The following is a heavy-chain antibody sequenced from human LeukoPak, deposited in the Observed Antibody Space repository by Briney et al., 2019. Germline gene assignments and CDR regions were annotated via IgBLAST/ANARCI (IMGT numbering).Heavy chain of an antibody. Sequence: GGSLRLSCAASGFTFSSYGMHWVRQAPGKGLEWVAFIRYDGSNKYYADSVKGRFTISRDNSKNTLYLQMNSLRAEDTAVYYCAKDRSSIAARHYFDYWGQGTLVTVSS. D-gene: IGHD6-6*01. CDR1: GFTFSSYG. CDR2: IRYDGSNK. CDR3: AKDRSSIAARHYFDY. V-gene: IGHV3-30*02. J-gene: IGHJ4*02.